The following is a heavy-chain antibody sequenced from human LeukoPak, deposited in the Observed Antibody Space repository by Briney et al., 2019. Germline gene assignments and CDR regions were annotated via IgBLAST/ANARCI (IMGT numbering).Heavy chain of an antibody. CDR3: AKVIRGGYGMDV. D-gene: IGHD3-10*01. Sequence: GGSLRLSCAASGFTFSSFGMNWVRQAPGKGLEWVSYISDSSSLTYYADTVKGRFTISRDNAKNSLSLQLNSLRDEDTAVYFCAKVIRGGYGMDVWGQGTTVTVSS. J-gene: IGHJ6*02. CDR2: ISDSSSLT. CDR1: GFTFSSFG. V-gene: IGHV3-48*02.